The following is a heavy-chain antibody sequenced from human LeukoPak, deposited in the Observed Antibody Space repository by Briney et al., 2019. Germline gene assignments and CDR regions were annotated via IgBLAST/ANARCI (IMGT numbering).Heavy chain of an antibody. CDR2: ISSSGSTI. CDR1: GFTFSDYY. J-gene: IGHJ5*02. CDR3: ARDGWFGDYNWFDP. V-gene: IGHV3-11*04. D-gene: IGHD3-10*01. Sequence: GGSLRLSCAASGFTFSDYYMSWIRQAPGKGLEWVSYISSSGSTIYYADSVKGRFTISRDNAKNSLYLQMNSLRAEDTAMYYCARDGWFGDYNWFDPWGQGTLVTVSS.